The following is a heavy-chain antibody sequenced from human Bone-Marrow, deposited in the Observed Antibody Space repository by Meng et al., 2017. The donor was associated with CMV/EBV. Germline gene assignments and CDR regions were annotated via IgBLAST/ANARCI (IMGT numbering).Heavy chain of an antibody. Sequence: SVKVSCKASGYTFTGYYMHWVRQAPGQGLEWMGGIIPIFGTANYAQKFQGRVTITTDESTSTAYMELSSLRSEDTAVYYCARSCPNCIAAAGTLLYAFDIWGQGTMVTVSS. J-gene: IGHJ3*02. CDR2: IIPIFGTA. CDR3: ARSCPNCIAAAGTLLYAFDI. V-gene: IGHV1-69*05. D-gene: IGHD6-13*01. CDR1: GYTFTGYY.